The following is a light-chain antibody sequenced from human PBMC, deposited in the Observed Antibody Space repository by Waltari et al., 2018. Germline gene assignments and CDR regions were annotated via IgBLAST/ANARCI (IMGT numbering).Light chain of an antibody. J-gene: IGLJ1*01. CDR2: RDT. CDR3: QVWDGTTGV. V-gene: IGLV3-1*01. Sequence: SYELTQPPSVSVSPGQTASITCSGDQLGDKYACWYQQKPGQSPVLVIYRDTKRPSGIPDRFSCSNSGNTATLTISGTQAMDEADYYCQVWDGTTGVFGTGTKVTVL. CDR1: QLGDKY.